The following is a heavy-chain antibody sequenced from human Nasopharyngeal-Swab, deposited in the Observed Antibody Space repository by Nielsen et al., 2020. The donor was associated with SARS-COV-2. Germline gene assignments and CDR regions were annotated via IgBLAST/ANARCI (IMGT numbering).Heavy chain of an antibody. CDR3: VRDGYFDWSFGY. D-gene: IGHD3-9*01. CDR2: ISTTSDYI. V-gene: IGHV3-21*01. Sequence: GESLKISCAASGFTSTDYVMNWVRQAPGKGLEWVSSISTTSDYIYYADSVKGRFTISRDNARNSLHLQMHSLRAEDTAVYYCVRDGYFDWSFGYWGQGTLVTVSS. J-gene: IGHJ4*02. CDR1: GFTSTDYV.